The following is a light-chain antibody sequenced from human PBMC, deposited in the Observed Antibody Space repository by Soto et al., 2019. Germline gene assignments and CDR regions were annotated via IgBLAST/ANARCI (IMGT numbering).Light chain of an antibody. J-gene: IGKJ1*01. CDR3: QQYDDWGT. CDR2: GAS. V-gene: IGKV3-15*01. CDR1: QSVSSN. Sequence: ERVMTQSPATLSVSPGERATLSCRASQSVSSNLAWFQHKPGQAPRLLIYGASTRAAGVPARFSGSGSGTEFTLTITSLQSEDFAVYYCQQYDDWGTFGQGTKVVIK.